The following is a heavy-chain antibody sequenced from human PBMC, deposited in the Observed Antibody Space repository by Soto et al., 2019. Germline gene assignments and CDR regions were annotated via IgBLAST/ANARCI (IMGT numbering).Heavy chain of an antibody. J-gene: IGHJ4*02. CDR2: IYYSGNT. V-gene: IGHV4-30-4*01. CDR1: GDSISSGDYY. D-gene: IGHD5-18*01. CDR3: ARFLGYSYGLRVRKIDY. Sequence: PSETLSLTCTVSGDSISSGDYYWSWIRQPPGKGLEWIGCIYYSGNTYYNPSLKRRFSISVDTSKNQFSLQLSSVTVADTAVYYCARFLGYSYGLRVRKIDYWGQGTLVTVSS.